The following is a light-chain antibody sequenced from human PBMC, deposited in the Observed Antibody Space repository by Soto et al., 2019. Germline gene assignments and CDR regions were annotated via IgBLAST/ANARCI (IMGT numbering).Light chain of an antibody. CDR2: EGD. CDR3: CSYPGYGTVK. V-gene: IGLV2-23*01. J-gene: IGLJ2*01. Sequence: QSALTQPASVSGSLGQSITIPCTGTSSDVGTSKVISWYQQHPRQAPKLIIHEGDKRPSGVSTRFSGSLSGNTASLTISGLQGDDEAEYYCCSYPGYGTVKFGGGTKVTVL. CDR1: SSDVGTSKV.